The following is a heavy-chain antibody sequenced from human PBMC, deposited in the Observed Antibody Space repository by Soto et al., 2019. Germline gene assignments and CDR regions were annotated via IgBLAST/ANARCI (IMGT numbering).Heavy chain of an antibody. D-gene: IGHD4-17*01. CDR2: IYQSRRN. Sequence: PSETLSLTCTVSGGSISSYSWSWIRQPPGKGLEGIGYIYQSRRNKYNTSLKSRVTISVDTPKNQFSLKLSYVSVAETAVYYCARGDYGIDYWGQGTLVTVSS. V-gene: IGHV4-59*01. J-gene: IGHJ4*02. CDR3: ARGDYGIDY. CDR1: GGSISSYS.